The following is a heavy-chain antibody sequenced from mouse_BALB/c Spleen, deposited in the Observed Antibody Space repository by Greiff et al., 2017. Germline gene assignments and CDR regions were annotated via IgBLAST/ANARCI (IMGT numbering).Heavy chain of an antibody. J-gene: IGHJ3*01. Sequence: VQLQQSGGGLVKPGGSLKLSCAASGFTFSDYYMYWVRQTPEKRLEWVATISDGGSYTYYPDSVQGRFTISRDNAKNNLYLQMSSLKSEDTAMYYCARDGVRGGSWFAYWGQGTLVTVSA. CDR1: GFTFSDYY. CDR2: ISDGGSYT. V-gene: IGHV5-4*02. D-gene: IGHD2-14*01. CDR3: ARDGVRGGSWFAY.